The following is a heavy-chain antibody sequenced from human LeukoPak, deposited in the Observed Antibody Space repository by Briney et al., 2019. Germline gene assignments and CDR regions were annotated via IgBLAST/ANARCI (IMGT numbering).Heavy chain of an antibody. J-gene: IGHJ4*02. CDR3: AKGNDIGGYYYPHFDY. Sequence: GGSLRLSCAASGFTFSSYGMHWVRQAPGKGLEWVAVISSDENNKNYVDSVKGRFTFSRDNSKNTLYLQMNSLRAEDTAVYYCAKGNDIGGYYYPHFDYWGQGTLVTVSS. CDR1: GFTFSSYG. V-gene: IGHV3-30*18. CDR2: ISSDENNK. D-gene: IGHD3-22*01.